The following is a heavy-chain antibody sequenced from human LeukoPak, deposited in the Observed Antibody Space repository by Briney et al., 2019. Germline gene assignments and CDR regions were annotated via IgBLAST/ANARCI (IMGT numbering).Heavy chain of an antibody. D-gene: IGHD1-26*01. CDR1: GYTFTSYA. Sequence: EASVKVSCKASGYTFTSYATNWVRQAPGQGLEWMGWINTNTGNPTYAQGFTGRFVFSLDTSVSTAYLQISSLKAEDTAVYYCARASGSSTYNWFDPWGQGTLVTVSS. CDR3: ARASGSSTYNWFDP. V-gene: IGHV7-4-1*02. J-gene: IGHJ5*02. CDR2: INTNTGNP.